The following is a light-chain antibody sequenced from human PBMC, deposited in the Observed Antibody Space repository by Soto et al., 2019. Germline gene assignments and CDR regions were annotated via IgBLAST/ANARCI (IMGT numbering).Light chain of an antibody. CDR3: QKYNSAPYT. Sequence: DIQITQSPSSLSASVGDRVTIACRASQGLSNYLAWYQQKPGKVPKLLIYAASTLQSGVPSRFSGSGSGTDFTLTISILQPEDVAIYYCQKYNSAPYTFGKGTKLEIK. J-gene: IGKJ2*01. CDR2: AAS. V-gene: IGKV1-27*01. CDR1: QGLSNY.